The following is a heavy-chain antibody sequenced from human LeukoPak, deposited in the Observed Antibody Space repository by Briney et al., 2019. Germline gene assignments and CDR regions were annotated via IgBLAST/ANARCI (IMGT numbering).Heavy chain of an antibody. V-gene: IGHV4-4*09. Sequence: SETLPLTCTVSGGSISTYYWSWIRRPPGKGLEWIAYIHASGPTHYNPSLKSRITISVDTSKNQFSLKLSSVTAADTAVYYCARHGAGIAARPFDNWGQGTLVTVSS. CDR2: IHASGPT. D-gene: IGHD6-6*01. CDR1: GGSISTYY. CDR3: ARHGAGIAARPFDN. J-gene: IGHJ4*02.